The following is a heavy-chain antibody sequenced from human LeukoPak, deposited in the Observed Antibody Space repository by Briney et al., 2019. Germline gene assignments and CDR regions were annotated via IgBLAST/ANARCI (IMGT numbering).Heavy chain of an antibody. V-gene: IGHV4-61*02. CDR3: ARHGGTFDP. CDR2: IDPSGTT. Sequence: SETLSLTCGVSGGSISSGNCHWSWIRQPAGKGLEWIGRIDPSGTTNYNPSLKSRVTISVDTSESQFSLRLSSVTAADTAIYYCARHGGTFDPWGQGILVTVSS. J-gene: IGHJ5*02. D-gene: IGHD1-1*01. CDR1: GGSISSGNCH.